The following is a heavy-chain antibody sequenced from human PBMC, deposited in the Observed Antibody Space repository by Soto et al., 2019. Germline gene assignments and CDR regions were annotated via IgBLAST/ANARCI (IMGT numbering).Heavy chain of an antibody. CDR3: AQGVSPLEY. D-gene: IGHD2-8*01. J-gene: IGHJ4*02. Sequence: GGSLRLSCAASGFTLSSSGMTWVRQAPGKGLKWVSSITPGGDTYYAESVKGRFTVSRDNFENTLYLHMDSLRAEDTALYYCAQGVSPLEYWGQGTLVTVSS. CDR2: ITPGGDT. V-gene: IGHV3-23*01. CDR1: GFTLSSSG.